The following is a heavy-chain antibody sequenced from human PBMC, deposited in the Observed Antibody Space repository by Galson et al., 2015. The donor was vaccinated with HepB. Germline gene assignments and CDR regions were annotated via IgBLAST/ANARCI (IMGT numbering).Heavy chain of an antibody. Sequence: SLRLSCAASGFTFSSYWMSWVRQAPGKGLKWVANIKQDGSEKYYVDSVKGRFTISRDNAKNSLYLQMNSLRAEDTAVYYCASLLWFGAPFGRYYYYYYGMDVWGQGTTVTVSS. J-gene: IGHJ6*02. V-gene: IGHV3-7*03. CDR3: ASLLWFGAPFGRYYYYYYGMDV. D-gene: IGHD3-10*01. CDR1: GFTFSSYW. CDR2: IKQDGSEK.